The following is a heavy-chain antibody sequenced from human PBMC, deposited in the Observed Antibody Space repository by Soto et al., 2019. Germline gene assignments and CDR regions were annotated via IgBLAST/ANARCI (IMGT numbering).Heavy chain of an antibody. Sequence: GGSLRLSCAASGFTFSSYSMNWVRQAPGKGLEWVSSISSSSSYIYYADSVKGRFTISRDNAKNSLYLQMNSLRAEDTAVYYCARDEGFGELLDIDYWGQGTLVTVSS. D-gene: IGHD3-10*01. V-gene: IGHV3-21*01. CDR2: ISSSSSYI. CDR3: ARDEGFGELLDIDY. J-gene: IGHJ4*02. CDR1: GFTFSSYS.